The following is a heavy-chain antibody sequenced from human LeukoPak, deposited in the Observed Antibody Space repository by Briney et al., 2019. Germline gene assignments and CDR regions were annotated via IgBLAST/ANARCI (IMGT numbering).Heavy chain of an antibody. CDR2: INAGGGST. Sequence: GGSLRLSCAATGFIFSNFDMHWVRQAPGKGLEYVSSINAGGGSTYYAASVKGRFTISRDAVKDTLYLQMGSVRIEDTAVYYCARGGLESPWSGYNAPDFWGQGTLVAVSS. V-gene: IGHV3-64*02. D-gene: IGHD3-3*01. J-gene: IGHJ4*02. CDR3: ARGGLESPWSGYNAPDF. CDR1: GFIFSNFD.